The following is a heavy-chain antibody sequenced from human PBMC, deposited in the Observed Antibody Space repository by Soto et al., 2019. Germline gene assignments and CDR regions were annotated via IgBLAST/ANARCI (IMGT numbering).Heavy chain of an antibody. CDR1: GYPFSTAG. J-gene: IGHJ4*02. Sequence: QVHLVQSGTEVKKPGASVKVSCKASGYPFSTAGISWVRQAPGHGLAWMGWISAYNGNTNYAQNLQDRVTMTIDTSTSTAYMEMRSLESDDAAVYYCARGSRPAKFSNNGFDYWGQGTLVTVSS. CDR2: ISAYNGNT. V-gene: IGHV1-18*01. D-gene: IGHD6-6*01. CDR3: ARGSRPAKFSNNGFDY.